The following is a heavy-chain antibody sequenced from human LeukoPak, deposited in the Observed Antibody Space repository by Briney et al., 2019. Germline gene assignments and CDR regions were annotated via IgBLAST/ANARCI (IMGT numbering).Heavy chain of an antibody. Sequence: SLKVSCKASGGTFSSYAISWVRQAPGQGLEWMGRIIPIFGTANYAQKFQGRVTITTDESTSTAYMELSSLRSEDTAVYYCARERDTAMVLPFDYWGQGTLVTVSS. J-gene: IGHJ4*02. CDR2: IIPIFGTA. V-gene: IGHV1-69*05. CDR3: ARERDTAMVLPFDY. CDR1: GGTFSSYA. D-gene: IGHD5-18*01.